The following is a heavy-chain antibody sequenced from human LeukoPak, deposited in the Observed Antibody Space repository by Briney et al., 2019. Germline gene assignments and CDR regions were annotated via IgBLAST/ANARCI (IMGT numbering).Heavy chain of an antibody. V-gene: IGHV4-34*01. Sequence: SETLSLTCAVYGGSFSGYYWSWIRQPPGKGLEWIGEINHSGSTNYNPSLKSRVTISVDTSKNQFSLKLSSVTAADTAVYYCARGSGATILPYCYHYYYMDVWGKGTTVTVSS. CDR2: INHSGST. J-gene: IGHJ6*03. CDR1: GGSFSGYY. D-gene: IGHD5-12*01. CDR3: ARGSGATILPYCYHYYYMDV.